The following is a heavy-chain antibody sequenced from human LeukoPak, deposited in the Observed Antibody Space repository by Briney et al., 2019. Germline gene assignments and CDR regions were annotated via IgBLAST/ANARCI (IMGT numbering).Heavy chain of an antibody. Sequence: SETLSLTCTVSGGSISSYYWSWIRQPAGKGLEWIGRIYTSGSTNYNPSLKSRVTMSVDTSKNQFSLKLSSVTAADTAVYYCARCFVGGSSLYWFDPWGQGTLVTVSS. CDR2: IYTSGST. J-gene: IGHJ5*02. V-gene: IGHV4-4*07. CDR1: GGSISSYY. D-gene: IGHD6-13*01. CDR3: ARCFVGGSSLYWFDP.